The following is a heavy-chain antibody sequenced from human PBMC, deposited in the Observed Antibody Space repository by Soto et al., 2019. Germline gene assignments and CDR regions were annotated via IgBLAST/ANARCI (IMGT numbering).Heavy chain of an antibody. Sequence: QVQLQESGPGLVKPSETLSLTCTVSGDSVSSGAYYWSWIRQPPGKGLEWIGYIYHSGTTNYNPSLKSRVTISLDPSKNQSSLKLTSVTAADTAVYYCARSDYGDYRHQLWGQGTLVTVSS. CDR3: ARSDYGDYRHQL. D-gene: IGHD4-17*01. CDR2: IYHSGTT. CDR1: GDSVSSGAYY. J-gene: IGHJ1*01. V-gene: IGHV4-61*08.